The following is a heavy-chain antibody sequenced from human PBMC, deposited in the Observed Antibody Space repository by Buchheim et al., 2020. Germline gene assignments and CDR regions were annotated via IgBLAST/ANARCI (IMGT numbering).Heavy chain of an antibody. V-gene: IGHV3-48*03. CDR1: GFTLSSYE. D-gene: IGHD1-26*01. CDR3: ARDLVGAYYYYYYGMDV. Sequence: EVQLVESGGGLVQPGGSLRLSCAASGFTLSSYEMNWVLQAPGKGLEWVSYISSSGSTIYYADSVKGRFTISRDNAKNSLYLQMNSLRAEDTAVYYCARDLVGAYYYYYYGMDVWGQGTT. CDR2: ISSSGSTI. J-gene: IGHJ6*02.